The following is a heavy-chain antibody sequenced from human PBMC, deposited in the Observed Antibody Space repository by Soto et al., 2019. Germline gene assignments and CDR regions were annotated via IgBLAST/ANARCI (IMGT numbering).Heavy chain of an antibody. V-gene: IGHV4-59*01. D-gene: IGHD3-10*01. CDR3: AIYGSGSGMDV. Sequence: PSETLSLTCTVSGGSISSYYWSWIGQPPGKGLEWIGYIYYSGSTNYNPSLKSRVTISVDTSKNQFSLKLSSVTAADTAVYYCAIYGSGSGMDVWGQGTTVTVSS. CDR2: IYYSGST. CDR1: GGSISSYY. J-gene: IGHJ6*02.